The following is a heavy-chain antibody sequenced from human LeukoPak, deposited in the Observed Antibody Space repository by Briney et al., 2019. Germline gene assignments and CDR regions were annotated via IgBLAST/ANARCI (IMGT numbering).Heavy chain of an antibody. J-gene: IGHJ4*02. CDR2: IGTSGDT. Sequence: PGRSLRLSCAASGFTFSSYDMHWVRQATGKGLEWVSVIGTSGDTYYAGSVKGRFTISRENAKNSSYLQMNSLTAGDTAVYFCSRVGSSGWPNYFDSWGQGTLVTVSS. D-gene: IGHD6-19*01. V-gene: IGHV3-13*04. CDR1: GFTFSSYD. CDR3: SRVGSSGWPNYFDS.